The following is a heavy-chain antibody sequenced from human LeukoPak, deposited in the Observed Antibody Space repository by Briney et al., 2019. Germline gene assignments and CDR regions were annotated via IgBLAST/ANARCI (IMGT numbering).Heavy chain of an antibody. CDR2: IYPGESIYASENT. V-gene: IGHV4-4*07. CDR1: GVSISAYY. J-gene: IGHJ4*02. CDR3: ARDPTTVTTIFDS. D-gene: IGHD4-17*01. Sequence: SETLSLTCSVSGVSISAYYWSWIRQPAGKGLEWIGRIYPGESIYASENTNYNPSLKSRVSMSGDTSKNQVSLKLRSATAADTAVYYCARDPTTVTTIFDSWGQGTLVTVSS.